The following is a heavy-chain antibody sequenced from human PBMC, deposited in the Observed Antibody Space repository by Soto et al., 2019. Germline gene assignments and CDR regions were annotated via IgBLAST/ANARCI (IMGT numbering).Heavy chain of an antibody. CDR3: TRDLPGYGSSWPRE. Sequence: EVQLVETGGGLIQPGGSLRLSCAASGFTVSSNNMSWVRQAPGKGLEWVSVIFSGGSTYYADAVKGRFTISRDNSKNMLDLQMNGLRAEDTAVYYCTRDLPGYGSSWPREWGQGTLVTVSS. V-gene: IGHV3-53*02. CDR2: IFSGGST. CDR1: GFTVSSNN. D-gene: IGHD6-13*01. J-gene: IGHJ4*02.